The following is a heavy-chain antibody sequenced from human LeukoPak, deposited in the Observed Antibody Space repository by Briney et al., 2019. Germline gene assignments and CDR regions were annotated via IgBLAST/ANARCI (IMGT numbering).Heavy chain of an antibody. CDR2: LSGSGGSP. V-gene: IGHV3-23*01. D-gene: IGHD6-13*01. Sequence: PWGSLTLSCAASGFTFSSYAMSWVRQAPGKGLEWVSSLSGSGGSPNYANSVKGRFTISRDNSKNTLFLQMNSLKAEDTAVYYCANALGGGNTWYYFDCWGQGTLVTVSS. CDR1: GFTFSSYA. J-gene: IGHJ4*02. CDR3: ANALGGGNTWYYFDC.